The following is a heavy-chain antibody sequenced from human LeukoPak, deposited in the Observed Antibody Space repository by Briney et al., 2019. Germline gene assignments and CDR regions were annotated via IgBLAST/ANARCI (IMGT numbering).Heavy chain of an antibody. Sequence: GGSLRLSCEASGFTFTSYSMHWVRQPPGQGLEWVAATSYDGSNRYYADYVKGRFTISRDNHNNTLFLQMNSLRPEDTRVYFCARKSLWFKYYDYWGQGIRVTVSS. CDR1: GFTFTSYS. J-gene: IGHJ4*02. D-gene: IGHD2-21*01. V-gene: IGHV3-30*04. CDR2: TSYDGSNR. CDR3: ARKSLWFKYYDY.